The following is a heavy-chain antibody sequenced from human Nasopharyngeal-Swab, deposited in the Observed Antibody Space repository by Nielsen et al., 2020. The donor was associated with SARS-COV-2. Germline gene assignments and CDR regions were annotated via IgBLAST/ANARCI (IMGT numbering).Heavy chain of an antibody. V-gene: IGHV3-7*01. CDR1: GFTFSNYW. Sequence: GESLKISCAASGFTFSNYWMNWVRQAPGKGLEWVASIKHDGSETYYVDSLKGRFTISRDNAKKSLYLQMTSLRAEDTAVYYCARDDDYGDYWGQGTLVTVSS. CDR2: IKHDGSET. J-gene: IGHJ4*02. CDR3: ARDDDYGDY.